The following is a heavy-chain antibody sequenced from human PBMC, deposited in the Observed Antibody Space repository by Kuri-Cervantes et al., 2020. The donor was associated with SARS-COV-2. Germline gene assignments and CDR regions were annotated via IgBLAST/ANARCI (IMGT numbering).Heavy chain of an antibody. J-gene: IGHJ4*02. V-gene: IGHV4-59*01. D-gene: IGHD6-13*01. Sequence: GSLRLSCTVSGGSISSYYWSWIRQPPGKGLEWIGYIYYSGSTNYNPSLKSQVTISVDTSKNQFSLKLSSVTAADTAVYYCARDKRYSSSWTYFDYWGQGTLVTVSS. CDR1: GGSISSYY. CDR2: IYYSGST. CDR3: ARDKRYSSSWTYFDY.